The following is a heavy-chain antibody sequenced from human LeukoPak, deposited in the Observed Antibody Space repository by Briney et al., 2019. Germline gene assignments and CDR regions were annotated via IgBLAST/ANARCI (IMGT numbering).Heavy chain of an antibody. CDR3: ASGIYGSGSHV. CDR2: IYYSGNT. CDR1: GVSISSSNSY. Sequence: SETLSLTCTVSGVSISSSNSYWGWIRQPPWKGLEWIGSIYYSGNTYYNASLKSQVTMSVDTSKNQFSLKLSSVTAADTAVYYCASGIYGSGSHVWGQGTLVTVSP. J-gene: IGHJ4*02. V-gene: IGHV4-39*07. D-gene: IGHD3-10*01.